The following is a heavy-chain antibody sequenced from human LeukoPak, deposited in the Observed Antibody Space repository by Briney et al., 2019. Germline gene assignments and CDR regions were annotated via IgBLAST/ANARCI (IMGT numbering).Heavy chain of an antibody. J-gene: IGHJ4*02. D-gene: IGHD5-18*01. Sequence: ASVKDSCKASGCTFTGYYMHWVRQAPGQGLEWMGWINPNSGGTNYAQKFQGRVTMTRDTSISTAYMELSRLRSDDTAVYYCATELSGGYSYGFDYWGQGTLVTVSS. V-gene: IGHV1-2*02. CDR2: INPNSGGT. CDR3: ATELSGGYSYGFDY. CDR1: GCTFTGYY.